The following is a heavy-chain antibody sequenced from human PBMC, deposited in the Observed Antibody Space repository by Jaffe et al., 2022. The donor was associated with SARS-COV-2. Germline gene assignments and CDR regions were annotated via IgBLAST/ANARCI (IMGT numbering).Heavy chain of an antibody. CDR1: GYSFTTYP. CDR2: INTGSGNT. J-gene: IGHJ4*02. CDR3: ARGHVGEGYNLFHQ. D-gene: IGHD1-26*01. V-gene: IGHV1-3*04. Sequence: QVQLVQSGAEVKKPGASVMVSCKASGYSFTTYPIHWVRQAPGQRLEWMAWINTGSGNTEFSQKFQGRVTITRDTSASTAYMELSGLRSEDTAVYYCARGHVGEGYNLFHQWGQGTLVTVSS.